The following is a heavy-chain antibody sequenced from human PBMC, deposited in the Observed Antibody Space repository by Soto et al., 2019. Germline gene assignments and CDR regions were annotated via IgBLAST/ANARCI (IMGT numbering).Heavy chain of an antibody. Sequence: SVKVSCKASGGIFSGYAISWVRQAPGQGLEWMGGIIPIFGTANYAQKFQGRVTITADKSTSTAYMELSSLRSEDTAVYYCARGPPNWNYVLDYWGQGTLVTVSS. CDR2: IIPIFGTA. CDR3: ARGPPNWNYVLDY. D-gene: IGHD1-7*01. V-gene: IGHV1-69*06. CDR1: GGIFSGYA. J-gene: IGHJ4*02.